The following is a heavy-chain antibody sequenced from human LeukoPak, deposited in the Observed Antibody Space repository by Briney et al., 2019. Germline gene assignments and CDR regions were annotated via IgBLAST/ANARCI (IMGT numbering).Heavy chain of an antibody. Sequence: PSEALSLTCSVSSGSISNYYWSWLRQPPGKGLEWIGYIYYTGSTSYNPSLKSRVTISVDTSKNQFSLRLSSVTAADTAVYYCARDRRSILSGEAWGQGTLVTVSS. CDR1: SGSISNYY. J-gene: IGHJ5*02. CDR3: ARDRRSILSGEA. D-gene: IGHD6-6*01. CDR2: IYYTGST. V-gene: IGHV4-59*01.